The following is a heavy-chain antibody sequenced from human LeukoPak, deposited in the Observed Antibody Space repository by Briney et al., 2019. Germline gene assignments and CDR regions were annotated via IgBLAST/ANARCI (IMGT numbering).Heavy chain of an antibody. CDR3: ARERVYCSSTSCYPIRGFDY. V-gene: IGHV3-11*01. D-gene: IGHD2-2*01. CDR2: ISSSGSTI. CDR1: GFTFSDYY. J-gene: IGHJ4*02. Sequence: PGGSLRLSCAASGFTFSDYYMSWIRQAPGKGLEWVSYISSSGSTIYYADSVKGRFTISRDNAKNSLYLQMNSLRAEDTAVYYCARERVYCSSTSCYPIRGFDYWGQGTLVTVSS.